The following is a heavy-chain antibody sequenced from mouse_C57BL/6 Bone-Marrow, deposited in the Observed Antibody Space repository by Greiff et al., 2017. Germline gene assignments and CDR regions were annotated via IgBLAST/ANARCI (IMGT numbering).Heavy chain of an antibody. J-gene: IGHJ3*01. CDR1: EYEFPSHD. CDR3: ARHSGFAY. Sequence: EVQRVESGGGLVQPGESLKLSCESNEYEFPSHDMSWVRKTPETRLELVAAINSDGGSPYYPDTMERRLIISSANSKKTLYLQMRSLRSEDTALYYCARHSGFAYWGQGTLVTVSA. CDR2: INSDGGSP. V-gene: IGHV5-2*01.